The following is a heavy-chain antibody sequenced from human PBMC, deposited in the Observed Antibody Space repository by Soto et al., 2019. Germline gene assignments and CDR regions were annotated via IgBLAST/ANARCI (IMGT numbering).Heavy chain of an antibody. CDR3: ARAPEAAGTYYFDY. Sequence: QVQLVQSGAEVKKPGSSVKVSCKASGGTFSSYTISWVRQAPGQGLEWMGRIIPILGIANYEQKFQGRVTIPADKSTSTAYMELSSLRSEDTAVYYWARAPEAAGTYYFDYWGQGTLVTVS. D-gene: IGHD6-13*01. V-gene: IGHV1-69*02. J-gene: IGHJ4*02. CDR2: IIPILGIA. CDR1: GGTFSSYT.